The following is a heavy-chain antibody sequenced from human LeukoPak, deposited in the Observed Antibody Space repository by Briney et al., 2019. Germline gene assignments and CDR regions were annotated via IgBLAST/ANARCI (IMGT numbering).Heavy chain of an antibody. CDR2: IIPILGIA. Sequence: ASVKVSCKASGGTFSSYAISWVRQAPGQGLEWMGRIIPILGIANYAQKFQGRVTITADKSTSTAYMELSSLRSEDTAVYYCARTHSYSSSITTFDYWGQGTLVTVSS. V-gene: IGHV1-69*04. CDR1: GGTFSSYA. CDR3: ARTHSYSSSITTFDY. J-gene: IGHJ4*02. D-gene: IGHD6-13*01.